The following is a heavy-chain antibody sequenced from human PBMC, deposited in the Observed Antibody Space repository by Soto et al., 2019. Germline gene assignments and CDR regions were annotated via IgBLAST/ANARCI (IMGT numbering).Heavy chain of an antibody. Sequence: EVQLLESGGGVVQRGGSLRLSCAAYCFTVSSHAMSWVRQAPGKGLACVSSPDGRGDGTYYGESVKGRFTISRDNSSSTLYLEMNILGGEDTAVYFCTKSRRGILMLYGVGGMEFWGKGTTVTVSS. CDR2: PDGRGDGT. CDR1: CFTVSSHA. J-gene: IGHJ6*04. D-gene: IGHD2-8*01. V-gene: IGHV3-23*01. CDR3: TKSRRGILMLYGVGGMEF.